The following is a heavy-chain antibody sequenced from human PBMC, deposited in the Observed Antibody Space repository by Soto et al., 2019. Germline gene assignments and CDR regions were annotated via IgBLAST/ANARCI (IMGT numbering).Heavy chain of an antibody. CDR2: INAGNGNT. D-gene: IGHD3-22*01. Sequence: QVQLVQSGAEVKKPGASVKVSCKASGYTFTSYAMHWVRQAPGQRLEWMGWINAGNGNTKYSQKFQGRVTLTRDTSASTAYMELSSLRSEDTAVYYCARIVEDYYDSSGYYYADWYFDLWGRGTLVTVSS. J-gene: IGHJ2*01. CDR3: ARIVEDYYDSSGYYYADWYFDL. CDR1: GYTFTSYA. V-gene: IGHV1-3*01.